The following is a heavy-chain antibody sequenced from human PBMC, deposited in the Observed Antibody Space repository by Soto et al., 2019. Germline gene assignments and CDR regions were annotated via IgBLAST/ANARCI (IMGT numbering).Heavy chain of an antibody. J-gene: IGHJ5*02. D-gene: IGHD2-2*01. Sequence: PGGSLRLSCAASGSTFSSYNMNWLRQAPGKGLEWVSSIDSSGSYIYYTDSVQGRFIISRDNAKNLLYLQMNSLRAEDTAVYFCARDESEGSSPSTWGQGT. CDR3: ARDESEGSSPST. CDR1: GSTFSSYN. V-gene: IGHV3-21*01. CDR2: IDSSGSYI.